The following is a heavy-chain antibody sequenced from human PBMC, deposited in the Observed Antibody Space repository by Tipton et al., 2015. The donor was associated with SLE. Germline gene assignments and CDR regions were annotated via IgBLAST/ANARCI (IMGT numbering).Heavy chain of an antibody. CDR1: GGSISGHQ. J-gene: IGHJ6*02. Sequence: TLSLTCTVSGGSISGHQWNWIRQPPGKGLEWIGEISQSGSTNYNPSLKSRVTMSVDTSKNQFSLNLRSVTAADTAVYYCARNSPSRLFYYDRRRSAAKYGMDVWGQGTTVTVSS. CDR3: ARNSPSRLFYYDRRRSAAKYGMDV. V-gene: IGHV4-34*01. CDR2: ISQSGST. D-gene: IGHD3-22*01.